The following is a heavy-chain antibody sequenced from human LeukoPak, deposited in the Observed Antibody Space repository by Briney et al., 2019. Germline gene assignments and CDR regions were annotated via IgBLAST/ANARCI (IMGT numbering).Heavy chain of an antibody. Sequence: GGSLRLSCAASGFTFSSYSMNWVRQAPGKGLEWVSSISSSSSYIYYADSVKGRFTISRDNAKNSLYLQMNSLRAEDTAVYYCARGGKVVAAAEYYFDYWGQGTLVTVSS. J-gene: IGHJ4*02. CDR1: GFTFSSYS. V-gene: IGHV3-21*01. D-gene: IGHD2-15*01. CDR2: ISSSSSYI. CDR3: ARGGKVVAAAEYYFDY.